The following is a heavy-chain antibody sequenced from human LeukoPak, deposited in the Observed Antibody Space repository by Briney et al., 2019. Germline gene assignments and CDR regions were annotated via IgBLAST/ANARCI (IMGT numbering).Heavy chain of an antibody. CDR3: VRLRRNSDRSGFYYYYDY. Sequence: GWSLRLSCAASGYTFRDFSVNWVRQAPGQGLEWVSSISVRRNYRYYADSVRGRFSITRDDARYSFYLQMNSLRAEDTAVYYCVRLRRNSDRSGFYYYYDYWGQGTLVTVSS. CDR1: GYTFRDFS. CDR2: ISVRRNYR. D-gene: IGHD3-22*01. J-gene: IGHJ4*02. V-gene: IGHV3-21*01.